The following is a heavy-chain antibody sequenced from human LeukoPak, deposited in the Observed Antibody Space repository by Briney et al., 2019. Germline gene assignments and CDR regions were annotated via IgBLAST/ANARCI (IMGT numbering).Heavy chain of an antibody. D-gene: IGHD1-20*01. CDR2: ITNSVTET. J-gene: IGHJ4*02. Sequence: PGGSLRLSCAVSGFSFSTYAMSWVRQAPGEGLEWVSGITNSVTETYYADSVKGRFTISRDNSRNTLYLEMSNLRAEDTAIYYCAKDETLSGINYFACWGQGTLVTVSS. CDR1: GFSFSTYA. V-gene: IGHV3-23*01. CDR3: AKDETLSGINYFAC.